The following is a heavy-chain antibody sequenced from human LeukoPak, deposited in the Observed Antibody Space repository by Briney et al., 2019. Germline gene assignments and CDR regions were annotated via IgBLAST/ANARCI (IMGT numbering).Heavy chain of an antibody. Sequence: GASVKVSCKASGYTFTGYYMHWVRQAPGQGLEWMGWINPNSGGTNYAQKFQGRVTMTRDTSISTAYMELSRLRSDDTALYYCARDLHYYVAMDVWGQGTTVTVSS. CDR1: GYTFTGYY. CDR2: INPNSGGT. J-gene: IGHJ6*02. CDR3: ARDLHYYVAMDV. V-gene: IGHV1-2*02. D-gene: IGHD3-10*02.